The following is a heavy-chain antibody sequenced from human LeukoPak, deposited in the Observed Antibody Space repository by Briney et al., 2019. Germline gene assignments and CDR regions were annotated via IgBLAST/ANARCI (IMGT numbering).Heavy chain of an antibody. CDR3: AAGSRLPKSDY. CDR1: GFTFSSYA. J-gene: IGHJ4*02. V-gene: IGHV3-23*01. CDR2: ISGSGVST. Sequence: PGGSLRLSCAASGFTFSSYAMSWVRQAPGKGLEWVSGISGSGVSTYYADSVRGRSTISRDNSKNTLYLQMNSLRAEDTAVYYCAAGSRLPKSDYWGQGTLVTVSS. D-gene: IGHD2-15*01.